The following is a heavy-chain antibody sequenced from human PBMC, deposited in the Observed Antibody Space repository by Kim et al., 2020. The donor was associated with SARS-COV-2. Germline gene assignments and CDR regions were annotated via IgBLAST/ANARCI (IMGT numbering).Heavy chain of an antibody. J-gene: IGHJ4*01. V-gene: IGHV3-30*03. D-gene: IGHD6-19*01. CDR1: GFTFTMYS. CDR2: ISFDRSNT. CDR3: ARAPINASGRAHFDS. Sequence: GGSLRLSCAASGFTFTMYSMHWVRQAPGKGLEWVAFISFDRSNTDYADSVKGRFTVSRDSSKNTVFLEMSRLRLEDTAVYSCARAPINASGRAHFDSWG.